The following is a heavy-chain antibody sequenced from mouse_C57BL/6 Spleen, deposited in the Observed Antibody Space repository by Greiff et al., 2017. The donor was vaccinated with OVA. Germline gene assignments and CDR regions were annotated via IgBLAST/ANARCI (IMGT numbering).Heavy chain of an antibody. CDR1: GFTFSSYA. CDR3: ARGDYGSSYWFAY. Sequence: EVQVVESGGGLVKPGGSLKLSCAASGFTFSSYAMSWVRQTPEKRLEWVATISDGGSYTYYPDNVKGRFTISRDNAKNNLYLQMSHLKSEDTAMYYCARGDYGSSYWFAYWGQGTLVTVSA. D-gene: IGHD1-1*01. V-gene: IGHV5-4*01. J-gene: IGHJ3*01. CDR2: ISDGGSYT.